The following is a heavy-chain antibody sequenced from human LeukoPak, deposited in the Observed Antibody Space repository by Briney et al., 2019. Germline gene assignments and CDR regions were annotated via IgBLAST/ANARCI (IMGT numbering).Heavy chain of an antibody. CDR1: GGSVSSGSCY. J-gene: IGHJ4*02. V-gene: IGHV4-61*01. CDR2: IFYSGST. CDR3: ARGITGTNLQYYFDY. Sequence: SETLSLTCTVSGGSVSSGSCYWSWIRQPPEKGLEWIGSIFYSGSTNYDPSLKSRVTISVDTSKNQFSLNLSSVTAADTAVYYRARGITGTNLQYYFDYWGQGTLVTVSS. D-gene: IGHD1-7*01.